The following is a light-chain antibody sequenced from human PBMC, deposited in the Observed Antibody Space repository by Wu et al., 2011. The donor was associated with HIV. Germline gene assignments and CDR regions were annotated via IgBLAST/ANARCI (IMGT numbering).Light chain of an antibody. CDR1: QSVSSY. CDR2: DAS. J-gene: IGKJ1*01. V-gene: IGKV3-11*01. CDR3: QQRSNWPWT. Sequence: EIVLTQSPATLSLSPGERATLSCRASQSVSSYLAWYQQKPGQAPRLLIYDASNRATGIPARFSGSGSGTDFTLTISSLEPEDFAVYYCQQRSNWPWTFGKGPRW.